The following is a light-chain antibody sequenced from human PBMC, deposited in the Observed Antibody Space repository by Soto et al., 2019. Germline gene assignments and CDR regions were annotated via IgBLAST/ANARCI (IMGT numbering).Light chain of an antibody. Sequence: QSALTQPDSVSGSPGQSITISCTGTSSDVGGYNYVSWYQQHPGKAPKLMIYEVSNRPSGVSNRFSGSQSGNTDSLSISGLQAEDEADYYCSSYRNSTTPKVVFCGGTKLTVL. J-gene: IGLJ2*01. CDR2: EVS. CDR3: SSYRNSTTPKVV. CDR1: SSDVGGYNY. V-gene: IGLV2-14*01.